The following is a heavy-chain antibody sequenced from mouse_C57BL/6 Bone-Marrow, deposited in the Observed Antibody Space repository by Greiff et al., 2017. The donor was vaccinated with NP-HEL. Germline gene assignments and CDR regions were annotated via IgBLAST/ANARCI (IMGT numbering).Heavy chain of an antibody. J-gene: IGHJ1*03. CDR3: ASPTGTDWYFDV. CDR2: IDPSDSST. V-gene: IGHV1-50*01. CDR1: GYTFTSSW. Sequence: QVQLQQPGAELVKPGASVKLSCKASGYTFTSSWMQWVKQRPGQGLEWIGEIDPSDSSTNYNQKFKGQATLTVDTSSSTAYMQLSSLTSEDSAVYYCASPTGTDWYFDVWGTGTTVTVSS. D-gene: IGHD4-1*02.